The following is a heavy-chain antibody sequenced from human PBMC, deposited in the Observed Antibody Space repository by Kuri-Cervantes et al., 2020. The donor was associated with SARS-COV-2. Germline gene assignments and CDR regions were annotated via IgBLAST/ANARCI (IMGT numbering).Heavy chain of an antibody. J-gene: IGHJ4*02. CDR1: GGSISSSSYY. CDR3: ATSGYYDFWSGYYFDY. V-gene: IGHV4-39*01. CDR2: IYYSGST. Sequence: PETLSLTCTVSGGSISSSSYYWGWIRQPPGKGLEWIGSIYYSGSTYYNPSLKSRVTISVDTSKNQFSLKLSSVTAADTAVYYCATSGYYDFWSGYYFDYWGQGTLVTVSS. D-gene: IGHD3-3*01.